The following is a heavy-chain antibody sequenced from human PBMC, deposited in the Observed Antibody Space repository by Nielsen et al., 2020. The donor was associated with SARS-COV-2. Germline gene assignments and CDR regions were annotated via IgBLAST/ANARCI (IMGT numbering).Heavy chain of an antibody. CDR2: MDPSSGST. D-gene: IGHD5-18*01. CDR1: GYIITNYW. Sequence: ASVKVSCKASGYIITNYWIHWVRQAPGQGLEWMGIMDPSSGSTRYAQKLQGRVTMTRDTSTNTVYMELSSLTSEDTAVYYCARELMYSFDFDYWGLGTLVTVSS. J-gene: IGHJ4*02. CDR3: ARELMYSFDFDY. V-gene: IGHV1-46*04.